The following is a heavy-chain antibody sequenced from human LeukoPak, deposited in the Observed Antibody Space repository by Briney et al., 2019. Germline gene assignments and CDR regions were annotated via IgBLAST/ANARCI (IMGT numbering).Heavy chain of an antibody. CDR1: GFTISSYT. J-gene: IGHJ4*02. CDR3: ASRPLSTQLRYFEN. CDR2: VSGDGGTT. Sequence: GGSLRLSCATSGFTISSYTMSWVCHAPEKGLEWVSIVSGDGGTTFYADSVKGRFTISRDNSKNTLYLQMNSLRVDDTAVYYCASRPLSTQLRYFENWGQGTLVTVSS. D-gene: IGHD3-9*01. V-gene: IGHV3-23*01.